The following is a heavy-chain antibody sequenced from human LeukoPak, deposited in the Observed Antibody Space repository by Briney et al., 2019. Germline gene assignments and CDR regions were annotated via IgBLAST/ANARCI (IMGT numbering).Heavy chain of an antibody. Sequence: ASVKVSCKASGYTFGSYSISWVRRAPGQGLEWMGWISAYNGNTNYAQKLQGRVTMTTDTSTSTAYMELRSLRSDDTAVYYCARERSGWYVDYWGQGTPVTVSS. CDR3: ARERSGWYVDY. V-gene: IGHV1-18*04. J-gene: IGHJ4*02. CDR2: ISAYNGNT. CDR1: GYTFGSYS. D-gene: IGHD6-19*01.